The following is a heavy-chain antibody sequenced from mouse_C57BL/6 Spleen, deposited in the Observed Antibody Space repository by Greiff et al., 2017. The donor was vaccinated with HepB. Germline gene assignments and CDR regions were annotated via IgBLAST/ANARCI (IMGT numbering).Heavy chain of an antibody. V-gene: IGHV1-78*01. J-gene: IGHJ2*01. D-gene: IGHD1-1*01. CDR1: GYTFTDHT. Sequence: VKLVESDAELVKPGASVKISCKVSGYTFTDHTIHWMKQRPEQGLEWIGYIYPRDGSTKYNEKFKGKATLTADKSSSTAYMQLNSLTSEDSAVYFCARAYYYGSRVYYFDYWGQGTTLTVSS. CDR2: IYPRDGST. CDR3: ARAYYYGSRVYYFDY.